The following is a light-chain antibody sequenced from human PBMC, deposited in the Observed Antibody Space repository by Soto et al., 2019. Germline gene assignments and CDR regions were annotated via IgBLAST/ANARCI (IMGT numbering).Light chain of an antibody. CDR1: QRVSPN. CDR3: QQYYTWPS. CDR2: GAS. J-gene: IGKJ5*01. V-gene: IGKV3-15*01. Sequence: EILMMQSPATLSVSRGERATISCRASQRVSPNVALYQQRPGQAPRLLIYGASTRATGIPGRFSGSGSGTEFTLTISSLESEDFAVYYCQQYYTWPSFGQGTRLEIK.